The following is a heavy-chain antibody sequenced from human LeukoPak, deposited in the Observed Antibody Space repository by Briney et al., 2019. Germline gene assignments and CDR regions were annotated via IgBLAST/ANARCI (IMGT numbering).Heavy chain of an antibody. Sequence: PGRSLRLSCAASGFTFDDYAMHWVRQAPGKGLEWVSGLTWSSGSINYADSVKGRFTISRDNAKNSVYLQLNSLRVEDTALYYCAKDRAGSYYDAFNIWGQGTMVTVSS. J-gene: IGHJ3*02. CDR1: GFTFDDYA. CDR2: LTWSSGSI. D-gene: IGHD1-26*01. CDR3: AKDRAGSYYDAFNI. V-gene: IGHV3-9*01.